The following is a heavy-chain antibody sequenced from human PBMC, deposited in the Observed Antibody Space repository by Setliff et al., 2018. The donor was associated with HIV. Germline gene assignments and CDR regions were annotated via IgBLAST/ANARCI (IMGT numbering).Heavy chain of an antibody. CDR1: GGSISSYY. J-gene: IGHJ5*02. CDR2: IYTSGST. Sequence: PSETLSLTCTVSGGSISSYYWSWIRQPAGKGLEWIGRIYTSGSTNYNPSLKSRVTMSVDTSKNQFSLKLSSATAADTAVYYCARDTTPGIGQAANWFDPWGQGTLVTVSS. D-gene: IGHD1-1*01. V-gene: IGHV4-4*07. CDR3: ARDTTPGIGQAANWFDP.